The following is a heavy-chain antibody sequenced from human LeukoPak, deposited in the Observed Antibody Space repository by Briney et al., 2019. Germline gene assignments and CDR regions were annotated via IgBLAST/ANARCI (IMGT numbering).Heavy chain of an antibody. J-gene: IGHJ3*01. V-gene: IGHV1-2*02. CDR1: AYTFTVYY. CDR2: INPNSGGT. CDR3: ARDRAGYCSSRSCSQGGFDF. Sequence: ASVTVSCKASAYTFTVYYMHWVRQAPGQGLEWMGWINPNSGGTNYAQKFQGRVTMTRDTSISTAYMELSRLRSDDTAVYYCARDRAGYCSSRSCSQGGFDFWGQGTMVTVSS. D-gene: IGHD2-2*01.